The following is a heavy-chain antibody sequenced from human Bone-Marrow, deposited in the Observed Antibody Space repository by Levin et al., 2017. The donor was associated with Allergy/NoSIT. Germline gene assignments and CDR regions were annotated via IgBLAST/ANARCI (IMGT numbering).Heavy chain of an antibody. V-gene: IGHV3-15*01. J-gene: IGHJ4*02. CDR1: GFTFSEAW. CDR3: TTSPMVVVVAAMTDC. Sequence: PGGSLRLSCVASGFTFSEAWMSWVRQAPRKGLEWVGRIKSNTDGGTADYAAPVTGRFTISRDDSKNTLYLQMNSLKTEDTAIYFCTTSPMVVVVAAMTDCWGQGALVTVSS. CDR2: IKSNTDGGTA. D-gene: IGHD2-15*01.